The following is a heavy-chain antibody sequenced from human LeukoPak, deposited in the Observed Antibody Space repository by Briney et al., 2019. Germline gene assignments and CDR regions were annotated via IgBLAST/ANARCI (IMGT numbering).Heavy chain of an antibody. CDR2: IYTSGST. CDR3: ARSGYKYGADALDI. J-gene: IGHJ3*02. Sequence: PPETLSLTCTVSGGSISSGSYYWSWIRQPAGKGLEWIGRIYTSGSTNYNPSLKSRVTISLDTSRTQFSLKLSSVTAADTAVYFCARSGYKYGADALDIWGQGTMVTVSS. D-gene: IGHD5-18*01. V-gene: IGHV4-61*02. CDR1: GGSISSGSYY.